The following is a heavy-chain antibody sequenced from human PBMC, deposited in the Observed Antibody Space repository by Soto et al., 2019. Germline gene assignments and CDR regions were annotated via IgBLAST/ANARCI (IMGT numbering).Heavy chain of an antibody. CDR3: AREDSIIIPAVSDF. CDR2: VSKSDYT. V-gene: IGHV3-21*01. J-gene: IGHJ4*02. D-gene: IGHD2-2*01. Sequence: PGGSLRLSCAVSVVNFDNYGINWVRQAPGKGLEWVSSVSKSDYTYYSDSVKGRFTISRDNAKNSVSLQMNTLRAEDTAVYYCAREDSIIIPAVSDFWGQGTLVTVSS. CDR1: VVNFDNYG.